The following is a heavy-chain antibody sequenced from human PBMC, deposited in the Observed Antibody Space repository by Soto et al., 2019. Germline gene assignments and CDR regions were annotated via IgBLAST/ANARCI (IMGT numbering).Heavy chain of an antibody. V-gene: IGHV3-11*01. CDR3: ARLRTSKPPRYYYGMDV. J-gene: IGHJ6*02. Sequence: GSLRLSCAVSGFRFSDYSMTWFRQAPGKGLQWVSDISGSGTSDYVDSVRGRFTVSRDNAKSSLYLQMNSLRAEDTAVYYCARLRTSKPPRYYYGMDVWGQGTTVTVSS. CDR2: ISGSGTS. CDR1: GFRFSDYS. D-gene: IGHD2-2*01.